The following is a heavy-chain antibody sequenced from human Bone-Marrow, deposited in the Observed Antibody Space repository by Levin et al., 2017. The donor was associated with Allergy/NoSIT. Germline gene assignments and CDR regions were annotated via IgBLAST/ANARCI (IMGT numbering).Heavy chain of an antibody. D-gene: IGHD1-14*01. CDR3: ARADHHSEDHDAFDI. CDR2: INPSGGST. J-gene: IGHJ3*02. Sequence: GASMKVSCKASGYTFTSYYMHWVRQAPGQGLEWMGIINPSGGSTSYAQKFQGRVTMTRDTSTSTVYMELSSLRSEDTAVYYCARADHHSEDHDAFDIWGQGTMVTVSS. V-gene: IGHV1-46*01. CDR1: GYTFTSYY.